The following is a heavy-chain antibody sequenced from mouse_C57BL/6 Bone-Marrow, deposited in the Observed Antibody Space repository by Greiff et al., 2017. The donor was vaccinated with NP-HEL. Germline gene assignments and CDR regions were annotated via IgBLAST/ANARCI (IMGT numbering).Heavy chain of an antibody. Sequence: VQLVESGPELVKPGASVKISCKASGYAFSSSWMNWVKQRPGKGLEWIGRIYPGDGDTNYNGKFKGKATLTADKSSSTAYMQLSSLTSEDSAVYFCAKEPLYSNYFDYWGQGTTLTVSS. D-gene: IGHD2-5*01. V-gene: IGHV1-82*01. J-gene: IGHJ2*01. CDR1: GYAFSSSW. CDR2: IYPGDGDT. CDR3: AKEPLYSNYFDY.